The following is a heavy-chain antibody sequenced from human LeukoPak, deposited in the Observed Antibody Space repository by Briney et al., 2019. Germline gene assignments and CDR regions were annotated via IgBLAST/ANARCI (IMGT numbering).Heavy chain of an antibody. CDR3: ARARGGDFWSGYYSQPYGMDV. CDR1: VESFSGYY. V-gene: IGHV4-34*01. Sequence: SETLSLTCAVYVESFSGYYWSCSPDPPGKGLEWIGEINHSGSTKQHTSLKSRVNISVDTSKNQFSLKLSSVTAADTAVYYCARARGGDFWSGYYSQPYGMDVWGQGTTVTVSS. D-gene: IGHD3-3*01. J-gene: IGHJ6*02. CDR2: INHSGST.